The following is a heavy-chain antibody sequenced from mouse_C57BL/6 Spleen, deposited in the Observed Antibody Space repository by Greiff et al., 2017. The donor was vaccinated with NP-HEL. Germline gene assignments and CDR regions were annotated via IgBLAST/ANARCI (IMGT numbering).Heavy chain of an antibody. V-gene: IGHV5-17*01. Sequence: EVMLVESGGGLVKPGGSLKLSCAASGFTFSDYGMHWVRQAPEKGLEWVAYISSGSSTIYYADTVKGRFTISRDNAKNTLFLQMTSLRSEDTAMYYWARKGARYDYDEDYAMDYWGQGTSVTVSS. CDR3: ARKGARYDYDEDYAMDY. J-gene: IGHJ4*01. D-gene: IGHD2-4*01. CDR1: GFTFSDYG. CDR2: ISSGSSTI.